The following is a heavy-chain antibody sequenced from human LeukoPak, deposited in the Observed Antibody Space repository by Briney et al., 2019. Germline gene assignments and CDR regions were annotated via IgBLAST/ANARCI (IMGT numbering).Heavy chain of an antibody. V-gene: IGHV4-30-4*01. CDR2: IFYSGST. CDR1: GGSIISADHY. Sequence: PSQTLSLTCTVSGGSIISADHYWSWIRQPPGKGLEWIGYIFYSGSTYHNPSLKSRLTISVDTSKNQFSLKLSSVTAADTAVYYCARGYYDVLTNYPKNFDQWGQGTLVTVSS. D-gene: IGHD3-9*01. J-gene: IGHJ4*02. CDR3: ARGYYDVLTNYPKNFDQ.